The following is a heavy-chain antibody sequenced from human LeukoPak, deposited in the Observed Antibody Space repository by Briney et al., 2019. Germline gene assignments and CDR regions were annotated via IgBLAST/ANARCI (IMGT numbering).Heavy chain of an antibody. CDR2: ISASGGRT. V-gene: IGHV3-23*01. CDR1: GFTFSNYA. CDR3: AKDHDSSGFFDY. D-gene: IGHD3-22*01. J-gene: IGHJ4*02. Sequence: GGSLRLSCEGSGFTFSNYAMSWVRQAPGKGPEWVSGISASGGRTHYADSVKGRFIISRDSSKNTVFLQMNSLRAEDTALYYCAKDHDSSGFFDYWGQGTLVTVSS.